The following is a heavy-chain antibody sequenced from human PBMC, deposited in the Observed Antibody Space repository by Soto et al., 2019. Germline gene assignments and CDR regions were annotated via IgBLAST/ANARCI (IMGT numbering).Heavy chain of an antibody. CDR2: INSDGSST. J-gene: IGHJ4*02. Sequence: GGPLRLPCAASGVTFSSYWMHWVRQAPGKGLVWVSRINSDGSSTSYADSVKGRFTISRDNAKNTLYLQMNSLRAEDTAVYYCAIRASYYDSSGYFDYWGQGTLVTVSS. CDR3: AIRASYYDSSGYFDY. D-gene: IGHD3-22*01. V-gene: IGHV3-74*01. CDR1: GVTFSSYW.